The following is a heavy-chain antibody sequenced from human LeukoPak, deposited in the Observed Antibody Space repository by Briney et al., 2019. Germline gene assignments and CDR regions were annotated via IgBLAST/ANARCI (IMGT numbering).Heavy chain of an antibody. V-gene: IGHV3-48*03. D-gene: IGHD1-26*01. CDR1: GFTFNSYE. CDR2: INSGGSAI. CDR3: ARGGSYVHY. Sequence: GGSLRLSCAASGFTFNSYEMNWVRQAPGKGLEWVSYINSGGSAIYYADSVKGRFTISRDNAKNSLYLQMNSLRADDAAVYYCARGGSYVHYWGQGTLVTVSS. J-gene: IGHJ4*02.